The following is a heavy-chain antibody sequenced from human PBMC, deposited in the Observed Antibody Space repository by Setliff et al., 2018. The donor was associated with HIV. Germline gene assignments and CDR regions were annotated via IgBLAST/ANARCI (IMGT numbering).Heavy chain of an antibody. CDR1: GGSITYGGHY. CDR3: ARLSLSLVRGIINSGDRFFDY. J-gene: IGHJ4*02. V-gene: IGHV4-31*03. CDR2: IYYSGST. Sequence: PSETLSLTCTVSGGSITYGGHYWSWIRQHPGKGLELIGYIYYSGSTYYNPSLKSRLTISVDTSKNQFSLKLGSVTAADTAVYYCARLSLSLVRGIINSGDRFFDYWGQGSLVTVSS. D-gene: IGHD3-10*01.